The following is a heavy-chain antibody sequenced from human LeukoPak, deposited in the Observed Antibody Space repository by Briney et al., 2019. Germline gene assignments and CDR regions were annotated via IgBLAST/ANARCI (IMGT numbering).Heavy chain of an antibody. Sequence: GGSLRLSCAASGFALSSHWMTWVRQVPGRGPEWVANVNRDGSEKYYLDSVKGRFTISKDNAKNSLYLQMNSLRAEDTALYHCARNNGMDVWGQGTTVIVSS. V-gene: IGHV3-7*03. CDR1: GFALSSHW. J-gene: IGHJ6*02. CDR3: ARNNGMDV. CDR2: VNRDGSEK.